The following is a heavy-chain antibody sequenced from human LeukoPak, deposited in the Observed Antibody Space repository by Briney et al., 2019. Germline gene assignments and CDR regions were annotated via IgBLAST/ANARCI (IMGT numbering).Heavy chain of an antibody. CDR2: ISSSSSSI. J-gene: IGHJ4*02. V-gene: IGHV3-21*01. CDR1: GFTFSSYS. D-gene: IGHD5-18*01. CDR3: ARASGDIVETATMGSY. Sequence: LGGSLRLSCAASGFTFSSYSMNWVRQAPGKGLEWVSSISSSSSSIYYADSVKGRFTISRDNAKNSLYLQMNSLRAEDTAVYYCARASGDIVETATMGSYWGQGTLVTVSS.